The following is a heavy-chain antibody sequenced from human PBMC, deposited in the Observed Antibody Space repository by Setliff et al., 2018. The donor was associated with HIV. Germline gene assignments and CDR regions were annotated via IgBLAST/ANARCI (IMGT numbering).Heavy chain of an antibody. Sequence: GGSLRLSCAASGFAFSSHAMNWVRQAPGKGLEWVSAISGSGVSTYSADSVKGRFTISRDNSKNTLYLEMNSLRADDTAVYYCARDFCGSSCSSGYGYFDHWGQGTLVTVSS. CDR2: ISGSGVST. CDR3: ARDFCGSSCSSGYGYFDH. V-gene: IGHV3-23*01. J-gene: IGHJ4*02. CDR1: GFAFSSHA. D-gene: IGHD2-15*01.